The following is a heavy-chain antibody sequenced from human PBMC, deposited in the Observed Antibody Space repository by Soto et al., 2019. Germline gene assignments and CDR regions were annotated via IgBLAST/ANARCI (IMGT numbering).Heavy chain of an antibody. CDR1: GGSISSGDYY. D-gene: IGHD3-10*01. J-gene: IGHJ4*02. V-gene: IGHV4-30-4*01. CDR3: ARWWFGEFFDY. Sequence: QVQLQESGPGLVKPSQTLSLTCTVSGGSISSGDYYWSWIRQPPGKGLEWIGFIYYSGSTYYNPALKSRVTISVDTSKNQFSLKRSSVTAADTAVYYCARWWFGEFFDYWGQGTLVTVSS. CDR2: IYYSGST.